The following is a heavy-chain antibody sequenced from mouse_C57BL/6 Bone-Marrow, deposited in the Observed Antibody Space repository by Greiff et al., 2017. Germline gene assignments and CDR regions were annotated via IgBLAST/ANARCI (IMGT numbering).Heavy chain of an antibody. CDR2: IAPETGGT. CDR3: TRFYY. CDR1: GYTFTDYE. J-gene: IGHJ4*01. Sequence: QVQLQQSGAELMKPGASVTLSCKASGYTFTDYEMHWVKQTPVHGLEWIGAIAPETGGTAYNQKFKGKAILTADKSSSTAYMELRSLTSADSAVYYCTRFYYWGQGTSVTVSS. V-gene: IGHV1-15*01.